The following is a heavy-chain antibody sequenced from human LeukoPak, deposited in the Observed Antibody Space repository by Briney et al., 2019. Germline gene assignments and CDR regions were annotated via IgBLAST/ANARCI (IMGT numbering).Heavy chain of an antibody. CDR3: ARDPYAGIMITFGGVIERDY. V-gene: IGHV3-7*01. CDR1: GFTFSDYY. CDR2: IKQDGSEK. J-gene: IGHJ4*02. D-gene: IGHD3-16*01. Sequence: AGGSLRLSCTVSGFTFSDYYMSWVRQAPGKGLEWVANIKQDGSEKYYVDSVKGRFTISRDNAKNSLYLQLNSLRAEDTAVYYCARDPYAGIMITFGGVIERDYWGQGTLVTVSS.